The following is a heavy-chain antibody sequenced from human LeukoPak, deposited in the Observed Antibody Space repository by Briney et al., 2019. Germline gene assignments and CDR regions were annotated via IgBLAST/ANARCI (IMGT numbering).Heavy chain of an antibody. CDR3: AREGTYDSSGYYIDY. Sequence: ASVKVSCKASRYTFTSYYMHWVRQAPGQGLERMGIINPSGGSTKYAQKFQGRFTMTRDTSTSTVYMEVSSLTSEDTAVYYCAREGTYDSSGYYIDYWGQGTLVTVSS. J-gene: IGHJ4*02. D-gene: IGHD3-22*01. CDR2: INPSGGST. V-gene: IGHV1-46*01. CDR1: RYTFTSYY.